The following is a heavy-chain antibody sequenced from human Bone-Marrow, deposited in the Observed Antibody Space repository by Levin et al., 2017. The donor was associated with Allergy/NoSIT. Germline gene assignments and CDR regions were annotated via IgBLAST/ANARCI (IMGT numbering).Heavy chain of an antibody. CDR2: ISHSGDA. D-gene: IGHD1-14*01. CDR3: AREGPVFDS. J-gene: IGHJ4*02. V-gene: IGHV4-34*01. CDR1: GGSFTDYH. Sequence: SETLSLTCAVYGGSFTDYHWSWIRQPPGQGLEWIGEISHSGDADYIPSLRGRLTISIDTSTNQFSLKLRYLTAADTGVYYCAREGPVFDSWGQGTLVTVSS.